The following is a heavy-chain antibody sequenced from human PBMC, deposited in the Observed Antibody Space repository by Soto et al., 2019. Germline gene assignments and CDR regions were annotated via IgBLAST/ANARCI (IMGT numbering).Heavy chain of an antibody. CDR1: GYSFTSYW. D-gene: IGHD1-26*01. V-gene: IGHV5-10-1*01. CDR2: IDPSDSYT. J-gene: IGHJ6*02. CDR3: ARRDGSYYGTDYGMDV. Sequence: ESLKISCKGSGYSFTSYWISWVRQMPGKGLEWMGRIDPSDSYTNYSPSFQGHVTISADKSISTAYLQWSSLKASDTAMYYCARRDGSYYGTDYGMDVWGQGTTVTVSS.